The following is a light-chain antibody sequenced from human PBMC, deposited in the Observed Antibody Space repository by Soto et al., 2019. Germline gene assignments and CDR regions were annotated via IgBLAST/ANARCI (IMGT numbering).Light chain of an antibody. V-gene: IGLV1-51*01. CDR1: SSNIGNNY. Sequence: QSVLTQPPSVSAAPGQKVTISCSGSSSNIGNNYVSWYQQLPGTAPKLLIYDSNKRPSGIPDRFSGSKSGTSATLGITGLQTGDEADYYCGTWDGSLSAVVFGGGTQLTVL. J-gene: IGLJ2*01. CDR2: DSN. CDR3: GTWDGSLSAVV.